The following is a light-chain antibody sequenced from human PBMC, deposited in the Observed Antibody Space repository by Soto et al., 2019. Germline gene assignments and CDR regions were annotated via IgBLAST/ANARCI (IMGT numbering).Light chain of an antibody. CDR1: QSVLYSSNNKNY. CDR2: WTS. CDR3: QHYYSTPYT. V-gene: IGKV4-1*01. J-gene: IGKJ2*01. Sequence: DIVMTQSPDSLAVSLGERATINCKSSQSVLYSSNNKNYLAWYQQKPGQPPKLLIYWTSTRESGVPDRFSGSGSGTDFTLTISSLQAEDVAVYYCQHYYSTPYTFGQGNKLEIK.